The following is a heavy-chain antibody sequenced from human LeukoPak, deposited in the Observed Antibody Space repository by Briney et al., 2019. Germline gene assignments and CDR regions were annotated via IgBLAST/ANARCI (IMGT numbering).Heavy chain of an antibody. V-gene: IGHV4-59*01. CDR1: GGSITTYY. D-gene: IGHD3-10*01. CDR2: IYYSGSV. J-gene: IGHJ5*01. CDR3: ARAYYYGSGSYYPNWFDS. Sequence: PSETLSLTCTVSGGSITTYYWSWIRQSPGKRLEWIGYIYYSGSVTYNPSLKSRVTISVDTSKNQFSLRLSSVTAADTAVYYCARAYYYGSGSYYPNWFDSWGQGTLVTVSS.